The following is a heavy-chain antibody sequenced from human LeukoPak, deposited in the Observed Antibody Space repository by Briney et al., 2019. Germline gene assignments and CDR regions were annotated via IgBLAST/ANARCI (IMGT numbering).Heavy chain of an antibody. CDR3: ARDPVYYDSSGYYDAFDI. CDR2: INPNSGGT. J-gene: IGHJ3*02. V-gene: IGHV1-2*06. Sequence: SVKVSCKASGYTFTGYYMHWVRQAPGQGLEWMGRINPNSGGTNYAQKFQGRVTMTRDTSISTAHMELSRLRSDDTAVYYCARDPVYYDSSGYYDAFDIWGQGTMVTVSS. D-gene: IGHD3-22*01. CDR1: GYTFTGYY.